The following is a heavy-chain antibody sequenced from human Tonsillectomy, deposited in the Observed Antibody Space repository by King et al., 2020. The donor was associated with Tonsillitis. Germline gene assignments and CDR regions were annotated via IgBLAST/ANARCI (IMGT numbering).Heavy chain of an antibody. V-gene: IGHV4-59*01. J-gene: IGHJ4*02. Sequence: VQLQESGPGLVKPSETLSLTCSVSGGSISTYYWSWIRQPPGKGLEWIAYIYLSGSTNYNPSLKTRATISVDTSKNQFSLKVNSVTAADTAVYYCARLIAVAGEFDHWGQGTLVTVSS. D-gene: IGHD6-19*01. CDR3: ARLIAVAGEFDH. CDR1: GGSISTYY. CDR2: IYLSGST.